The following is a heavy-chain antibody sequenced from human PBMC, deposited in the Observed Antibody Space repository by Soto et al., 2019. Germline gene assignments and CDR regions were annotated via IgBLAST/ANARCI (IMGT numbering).Heavy chain of an antibody. CDR2: ISGSGGST. D-gene: IGHD3-3*01. V-gene: IGHV3-23*01. Sequence: GGSLRLACAACGFAFGSYARSWVRQAPGKGLEWVSAISGSGGSTYYAASVKGRFTISRDNSKNTLYLQMNSLRAEDTAVYYCAKEYDFWSGYHPPGRFAPWRHATLVP. CDR3: AKEYDFWSGYHPPGRFAP. J-gene: IGHJ5*02. CDR1: GFAFGSYA.